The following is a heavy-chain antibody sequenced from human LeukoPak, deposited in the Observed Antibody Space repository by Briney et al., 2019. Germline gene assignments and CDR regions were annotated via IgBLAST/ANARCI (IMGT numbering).Heavy chain of an antibody. D-gene: IGHD6-19*01. CDR2: VASSGTTK. CDR1: GFSFNTYE. CDR3: ARGGWHYVFNY. J-gene: IGHJ4*02. V-gene: IGHV3-48*03. Sequence: GGSLRLSCAASGFSFNTYEMNWVRQAPGKGLEWISYVASSGTTKYYADSVQGRFTISRDNAKNSLYLQMNSLRVEGTAVYYCARGGWHYVFNYWGQGTLVTVSS.